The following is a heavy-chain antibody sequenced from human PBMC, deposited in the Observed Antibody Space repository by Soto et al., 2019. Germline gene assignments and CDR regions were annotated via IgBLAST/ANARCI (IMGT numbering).Heavy chain of an antibody. CDR3: ARDRGGYERIGY. CDR1: GGSISSGDSY. Sequence: SETLSLTCTVSGGSISSGDSYWSWIRQPPGKGLEWIGYIYYSGSTYYNPSLKSRVTISVDTSKNQFSLKWSSVTAADTAVYYCARDRGGYERIGYWGQGTLVTVSS. J-gene: IGHJ4*02. V-gene: IGHV4-30-4*01. CDR2: IYYSGST. D-gene: IGHD5-12*01.